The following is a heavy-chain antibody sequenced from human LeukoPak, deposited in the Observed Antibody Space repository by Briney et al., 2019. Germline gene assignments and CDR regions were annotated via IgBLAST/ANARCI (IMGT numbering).Heavy chain of an antibody. CDR3: AKDRLGFCSGVLCSTNVLFDY. CDR2: ISGSGANT. D-gene: IGHD6-25*01. Sequence: PGGSLRLSCAASGFTFSSYAMSWVRQAPGKGLEWVSGISGSGANTYYAASVKGRFTISRDNSENTLYLQMSSLRAEDTAVYYCAKDRLGFCSGVLCSTNVLFDYWGQGTLVTVSS. V-gene: IGHV3-23*01. J-gene: IGHJ4*02. CDR1: GFTFSSYA.